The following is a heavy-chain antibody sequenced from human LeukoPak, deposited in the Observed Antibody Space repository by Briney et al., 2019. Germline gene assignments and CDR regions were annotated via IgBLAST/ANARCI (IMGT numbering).Heavy chain of an antibody. CDR2: TYYRSKWKN. CDR1: GDSVSSNSAA. D-gene: IGHD5-24*01. Sequence: SQTLSLTCAISGDSVSSNSAAWNWIRQSPSRGLEWLGRTYYRSKWKNDYAISVKSRIIINPDTSKNQFSLQLNSATPEDTAVYYCARDPEMTTTNYFDFWGQGTLVTVSS. J-gene: IGHJ4*02. V-gene: IGHV6-1*01. CDR3: ARDPEMTTTNYFDF.